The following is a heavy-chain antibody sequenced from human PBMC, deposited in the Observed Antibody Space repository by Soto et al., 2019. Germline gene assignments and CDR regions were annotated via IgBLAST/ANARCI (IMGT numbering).Heavy chain of an antibody. J-gene: IGHJ6*02. Sequence: GESLTISCKGSGYSFTSYWIGWVRQMPGKGLEWLGIIYPGDSDTRYSPSFQGQVPISADKSISTAYLQCSSLKASDTAMYYCARLRRYCSGGSCYSIYYYYGMDVWGQGTTVTVSS. CDR3: ARLRRYCSGGSCYSIYYYYGMDV. V-gene: IGHV5-51*01. CDR2: IYPGDSDT. D-gene: IGHD2-15*01. CDR1: GYSFTSYW.